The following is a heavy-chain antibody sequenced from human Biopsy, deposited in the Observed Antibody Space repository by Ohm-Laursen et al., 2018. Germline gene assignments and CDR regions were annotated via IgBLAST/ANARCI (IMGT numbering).Heavy chain of an antibody. CDR3: AKGRVGNSDSLYI. CDR2: ITVSADTT. V-gene: IGHV3-23*01. Sequence: SLRLSCTASGFTFSSYAMNWVRQAPGKGLEWVSAITVSADTTYYADSVRGRFTVSRDNSQDTLYLQMSSLRAEYSAIYYCAKGRVGNSDSLYIWGHGTMVTVSS. J-gene: IGHJ3*02. D-gene: IGHD3-22*01. CDR1: GFTFSSYA.